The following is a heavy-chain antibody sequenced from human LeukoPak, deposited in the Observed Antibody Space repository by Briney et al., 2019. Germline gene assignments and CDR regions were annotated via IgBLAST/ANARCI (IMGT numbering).Heavy chain of an antibody. CDR3: ARERGAY. J-gene: IGHJ4*02. V-gene: IGHV3-53*01. Sequence: PGGSLRLSCAASGFIFNSYWMNWLRQAPGKGLEWVSVIYSGGSTYYADSVKGRFTISRDNSKNTLYLQMNSLRAEDTAVYYCARERGAYWGQGTLVTVSS. CDR1: GFIFNSYW. D-gene: IGHD1-26*01. CDR2: IYSGGST.